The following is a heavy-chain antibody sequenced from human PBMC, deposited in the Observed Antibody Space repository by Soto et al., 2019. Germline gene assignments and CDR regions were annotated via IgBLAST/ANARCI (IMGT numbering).Heavy chain of an antibody. CDR2: IYHSGST. CDR3: ARGGGDYGDYRDNYFDY. CDR1: GGSISSSNW. J-gene: IGHJ4*02. Sequence: QVQLQESGPGLVKPSGTLSLTCAVSGGSISSSNWWSWVHQPPGKGLEWIGEIYHSGSTNYNPSLKCRVTISVDKSKNQFFLKLSSVTAADTAVYYCARGGGDYGDYRDNYFDYWGQGTLVTVSS. V-gene: IGHV4-4*02. D-gene: IGHD4-17*01.